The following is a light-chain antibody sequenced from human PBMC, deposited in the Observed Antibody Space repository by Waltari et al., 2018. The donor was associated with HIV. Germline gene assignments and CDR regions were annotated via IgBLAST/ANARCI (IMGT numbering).Light chain of an antibody. CDR1: SSNIGAGYD. J-gene: IGLJ2*01. V-gene: IGLV1-40*01. Sequence: QSVLTQPPSVSGAPGQRVTISCTGRSSNIGAGYDVHWYHQLPGTAPKLLIYANINRPSGVPDRFSGSKSGSSASLAITGLQAEDEAHDYCQSFDSSLTTSGVIFGGGTKLTVL. CDR2: ANI. CDR3: QSFDSSLTTSGVI.